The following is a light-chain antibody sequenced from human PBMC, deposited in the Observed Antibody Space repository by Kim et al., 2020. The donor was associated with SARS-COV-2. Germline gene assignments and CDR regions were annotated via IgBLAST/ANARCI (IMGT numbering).Light chain of an antibody. CDR2: DAS. CDR3: QQYDNLPPPYT. V-gene: IGKV1-33*01. CDR1: QDISNY. Sequence: DIQMTQSPSSLSASVGDRVTITCQASQDISNYLNWYQQKPGKAPKLLIYDASNLETGVPSRFSGSGSGTDFTFTISSLQPEDIATYYCQQYDNLPPPYTFGQGTKLEI. J-gene: IGKJ2*01.